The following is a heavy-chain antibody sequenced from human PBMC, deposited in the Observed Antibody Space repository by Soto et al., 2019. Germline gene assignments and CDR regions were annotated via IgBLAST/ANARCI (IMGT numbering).Heavy chain of an antibody. D-gene: IGHD3-22*01. CDR1: GYTFTSYG. CDR2: NSAYNGNT. CDR3: ARGGDSSGYFDY. Sequence: GASVTVSCKASGYTFTSYGISGVRQAPGQGLERMGWNSAYNGNTNYAQKLQGRDTMTTDTSTSTAYMELRSLRSDDTAVYYCARGGDSSGYFDYWGQGTLVTVSS. J-gene: IGHJ4*02. V-gene: IGHV1-18*04.